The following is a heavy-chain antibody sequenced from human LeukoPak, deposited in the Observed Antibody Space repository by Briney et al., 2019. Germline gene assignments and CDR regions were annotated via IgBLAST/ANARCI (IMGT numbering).Heavy chain of an antibody. Sequence: WGSLCLSCAASGFSFSRYGLRWVCQAPGKGLEWVSSISGSGDSTYYADSVKGRFTISRDNSKNTLYLQMNSLRAEDTALYYCAERNYSYPVDHWGQGTLVTVSS. CDR1: GFSFSRYG. V-gene: IGHV3-23*01. J-gene: IGHJ4*02. CDR3: AERNYSYPVDH. CDR2: ISGSGDST. D-gene: IGHD4-11*01.